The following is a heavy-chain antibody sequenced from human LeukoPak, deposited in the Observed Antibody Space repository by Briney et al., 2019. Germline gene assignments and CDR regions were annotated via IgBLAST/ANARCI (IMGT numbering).Heavy chain of an antibody. D-gene: IGHD3-22*01. CDR1: GGSISSYY. J-gene: IGHJ4*02. CDR3: ARAGYYDSSGKELFDY. V-gene: IGHV4-59*01. Sequence: SETLSLTCTVSGGSISSYYWSWIRQPPGKGLEWIGYIYYSGSTNYNPSLKSRVTISVDTSKNQFSLKLSSVTAADTAVYYCARAGYYDSSGKELFDYWGQGTLVTVSS. CDR2: IYYSGST.